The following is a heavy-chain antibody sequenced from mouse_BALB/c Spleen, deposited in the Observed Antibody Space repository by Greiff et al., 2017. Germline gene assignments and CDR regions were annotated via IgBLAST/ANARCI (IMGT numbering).Heavy chain of an antibody. CDR3: ARSYYGSSSDWFAY. J-gene: IGHJ3*01. CDR2: ISYSGST. D-gene: IGHD1-1*01. CDR1: GDSITSGY. V-gene: IGHV3-8*02. Sequence: EVKLVESGPSLVKPSQTLSLTCSVTGDSITSGYWNWIRKFPGNKLEYMGYISYSGSTYYNPSLKSRISITRDTSKNQYYLQLNSVTTEDTATYYCARSYYGSSSDWFAYWGQGTLVTVSA.